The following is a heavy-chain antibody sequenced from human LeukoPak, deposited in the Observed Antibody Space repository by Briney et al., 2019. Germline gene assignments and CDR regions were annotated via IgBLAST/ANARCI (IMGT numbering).Heavy chain of an antibody. D-gene: IGHD1-26*01. Sequence: SETLSLTCAVYGGSFSDYYWTWLRQPPGRGLEWIGEINHRGRNNYSPSLTSRLTISVDTSKNQFSLKLSSVTAADTAVYYCARPHLGADNYWYFDLWGRGTLVTVSS. CDR3: ARPHLGADNYWYFDL. J-gene: IGHJ2*01. V-gene: IGHV4-34*01. CDR1: GGSFSDYY. CDR2: INHRGRN.